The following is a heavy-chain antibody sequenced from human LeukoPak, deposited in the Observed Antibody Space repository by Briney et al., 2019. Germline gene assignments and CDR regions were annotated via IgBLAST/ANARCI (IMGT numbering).Heavy chain of an antibody. V-gene: IGHV3-23*01. Sequence: GGSLRLSCAASGFTCSTYVMSWVRQAPGKGLEWLSLILHNGDSTYYADSVKGRFTISRDNSKNTLYLQMNSLRAEDTAVYYCARGSILGIFDAFDIWGQGTMVTVSS. D-gene: IGHD7-27*01. CDR2: ILHNGDST. J-gene: IGHJ3*02. CDR3: ARGSILGIFDAFDI. CDR1: GFTCSTYV.